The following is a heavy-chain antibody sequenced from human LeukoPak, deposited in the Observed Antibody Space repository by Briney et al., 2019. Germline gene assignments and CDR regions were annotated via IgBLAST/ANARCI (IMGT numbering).Heavy chain of an antibody. CDR1: RLTFSCST. D-gene: IGHD1-14*01. CDR2: NRSEAHSYAT. V-gene: IGHV3-73*01. J-gene: IGHJ5*02. CDR3: TRLSVSNWFDP. Sequence: QKLSCAASRLTFSCSTMYWVRQATGEGLECVGRNRSEAHSYATEYAASVKGSFTISRDHSEYTAYLQMNSLKSEDTAVYYCTRLSVSNWFDPWGRGTLVSVCS.